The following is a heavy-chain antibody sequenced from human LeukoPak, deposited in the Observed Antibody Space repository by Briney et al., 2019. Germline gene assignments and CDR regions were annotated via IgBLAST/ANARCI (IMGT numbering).Heavy chain of an antibody. CDR1: GYTFTGYY. V-gene: IGHV1-46*01. CDR3: ARDGEYNSSSSPYYYYMDV. Sequence: ASVKVSCKASGYTFTGYYMHWVRQAPGQGLEWMGIINPSGGSTSYAQKFQGRVTMTRDMSTSTVYMELSSLRSEDTAVYYCARDGEYNSSSSPYYYYMDVWGKGTTVTVSS. J-gene: IGHJ6*03. D-gene: IGHD6-6*01. CDR2: INPSGGST.